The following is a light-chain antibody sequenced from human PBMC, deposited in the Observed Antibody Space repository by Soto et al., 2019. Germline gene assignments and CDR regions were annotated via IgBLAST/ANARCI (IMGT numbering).Light chain of an antibody. CDR2: GAS. Sequence: EIVMTQSPATLSVSPLEIVTLSFMASQSVSSYLAWYQQKPGQAPRLLIYGASTGATGIPARFSGSGSGTEFILTINSLQSEDFAVYYCQQYNNWPRTFGQGTKVDIK. CDR3: QQYNNWPRT. CDR1: QSVSSY. J-gene: IGKJ1*01. V-gene: IGKV3-15*01.